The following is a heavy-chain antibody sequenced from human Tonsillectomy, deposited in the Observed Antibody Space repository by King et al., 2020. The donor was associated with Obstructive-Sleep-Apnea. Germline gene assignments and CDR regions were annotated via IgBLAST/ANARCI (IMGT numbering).Heavy chain of an antibody. J-gene: IGHJ1*01. CDR3: ARDLEYSGVGASPEIVGL. D-gene: IGHD6-19*01. CDR2: IWYDGSYK. Sequence: VQLVESGGGVVQPGRSLRLSCAASGFTISNYGMHWVRQAPGKGLEWVAIIWYDGSYKYYADSVKGRFTISRDTSKNTLFLQMQSLRAEDTAVYYCARDLEYSGVGASPEIVGLWGEGTLVTASS. V-gene: IGHV3-33*01. CDR1: GFTISNYG.